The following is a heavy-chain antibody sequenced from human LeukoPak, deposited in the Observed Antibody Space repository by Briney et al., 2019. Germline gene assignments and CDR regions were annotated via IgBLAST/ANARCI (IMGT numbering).Heavy chain of an antibody. Sequence: GGSLRLSCAASGLTVSSDYMSWVRQAPGKGPEWVSVIYSGGGTYYADSVRGRFTISRDNSKNTLYLQLNSLRAEDTAVYYCARYPYSTSSWSDPWGQGTLVTVSS. J-gene: IGHJ5*02. D-gene: IGHD6-6*01. V-gene: IGHV3-66*01. CDR3: ARYPYSTSSWSDP. CDR1: GLTVSSDY. CDR2: IYSGGGT.